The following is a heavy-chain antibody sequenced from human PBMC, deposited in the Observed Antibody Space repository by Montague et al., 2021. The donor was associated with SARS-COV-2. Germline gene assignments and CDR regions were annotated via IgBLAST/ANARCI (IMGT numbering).Heavy chain of an antibody. V-gene: IGHV4-39*01. CDR3: ARRRTGLEPPFDH. CDR2: IYYSGST. CDR1: GDSIRSANYY. Sequence: SETLSLTCDVSGDSIRSANYYWGWIRQPAGRGLEWIGNIYYSGSTMYNPSLKSRVTMSVDTSKKQFSLHLNLVTAADTAVYYCARRRTGLEPPFDHWGQGTLVTVSS. D-gene: IGHD1-1*01. J-gene: IGHJ5*02.